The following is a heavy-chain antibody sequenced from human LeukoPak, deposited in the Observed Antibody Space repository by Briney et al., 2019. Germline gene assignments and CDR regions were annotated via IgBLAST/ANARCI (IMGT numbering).Heavy chain of an antibody. V-gene: IGHV4-61*02. J-gene: IGHJ4*02. CDR1: GGSISSGSYY. CDR3: ALYYYDSSGYYLFDY. Sequence: SETLSLTCTVSGGSISSGSYYWSWIRQPAGKGLEWIGRIYTSGSTNYNPSLKSRVTISVDTSKNQFSLKLSSVTAADTAVYYCALYYYDSSGYYLFDYWGQGTLVTVSS. D-gene: IGHD3-22*01. CDR2: IYTSGST.